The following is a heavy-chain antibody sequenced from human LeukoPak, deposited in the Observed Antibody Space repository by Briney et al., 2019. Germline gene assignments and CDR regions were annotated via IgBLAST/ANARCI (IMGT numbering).Heavy chain of an antibody. D-gene: IGHD2-15*01. CDR2: IRYDGSNK. Sequence: PGGSLRLSCAASGFTFSSYGMHWVRQAPGKGLEWVEFIRYDGSNKYYADSVKGRFTISRDNSKNTLYLQMNSLRAEDTAVYYCAKDTHSRHSIVVVVAATDYWGQGTLVTVSS. CDR3: AKDTHSRHSIVVVVAATDY. J-gene: IGHJ4*02. V-gene: IGHV3-30*02. CDR1: GFTFSSYG.